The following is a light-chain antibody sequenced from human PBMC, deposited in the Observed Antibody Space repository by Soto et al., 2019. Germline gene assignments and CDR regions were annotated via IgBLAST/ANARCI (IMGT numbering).Light chain of an antibody. CDR2: EVS. Sequence: VMTQTPLTLSVTPGQPASISCKCSQSLLHSAGGTFLFWYLQKPGQSPQLLIYEVSNRFSGVPDRFSGSGSGTEFTLTISGLQSEDFALYFCQQYNNWPFSFGQGTRLEIK. V-gene: IGKV2D-29*02. J-gene: IGKJ5*01. CDR1: QSLLHSAGGTF. CDR3: QQYNNWPFS.